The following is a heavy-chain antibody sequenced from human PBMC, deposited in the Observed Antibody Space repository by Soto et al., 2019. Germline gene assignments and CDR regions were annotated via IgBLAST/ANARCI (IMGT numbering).Heavy chain of an antibody. CDR2: ISYDGSNK. Sequence: QVQLVESGGGVVQPGRSLRLSCAASGFTFSSYAMHWVRQAPGKGLEWVAVISYDGSNKYYADSVKGRFTISRDHSKNTLYLQMNSLRAEDTAVYYCAGSIAAKDYFDYWGQGTLVNVSS. D-gene: IGHD6-6*01. J-gene: IGHJ4*02. CDR3: AGSIAAKDYFDY. CDR1: GFTFSSYA. V-gene: IGHV3-30-3*01.